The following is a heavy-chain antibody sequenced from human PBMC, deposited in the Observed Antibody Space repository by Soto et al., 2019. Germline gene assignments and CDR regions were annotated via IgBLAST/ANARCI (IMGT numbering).Heavy chain of an antibody. J-gene: IGHJ4*02. Sequence: DGCMRLSCAACGFAFSSSAMSWVRQAPGKGLEWVSAISGSGGSTYYADSVKGRFTISRDNSKNTLYLQMNSLRADDTAVYYCAKDLGYDYWGQGTLVTVSS. CDR1: GFAFSSSA. D-gene: IGHD5-12*01. CDR3: AKDLGYDY. CDR2: ISGSGGST. V-gene: IGHV3-23*01.